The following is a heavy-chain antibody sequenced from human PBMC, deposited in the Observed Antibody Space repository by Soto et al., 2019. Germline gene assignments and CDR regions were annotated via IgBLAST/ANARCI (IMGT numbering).Heavy chain of an antibody. J-gene: IGHJ4*02. CDR1: GYSFTSYW. V-gene: IGHV5-10-1*01. Sequence: PGESLKISCNGSGYSFTSYWISWVRQMPGKGLEWMGRIDPSDSYTNYSPSFQGHVTISADKSISTAYLQWSSLKASDTAMYYCARQKHNVDTVDFDYWGQGTLVTVSS. CDR2: IDPSDSYT. CDR3: ARQKHNVDTVDFDY. D-gene: IGHD5-18*01.